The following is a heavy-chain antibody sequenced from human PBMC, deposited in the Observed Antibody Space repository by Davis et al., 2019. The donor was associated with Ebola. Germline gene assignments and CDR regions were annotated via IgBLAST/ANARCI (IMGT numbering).Heavy chain of an antibody. V-gene: IGHV1-18*01. Sequence: ASVKVSCKASGYTFTSYDINWVRQATGQGLEWMGWISAYNGNTNYAQKLQGRVTMTTDTSTSTAYMELRSLRSDDTAVYYCAREFWQTWFDPWGQGTLVTVSS. CDR1: GYTFTSYD. J-gene: IGHJ5*02. CDR2: ISAYNGNT. D-gene: IGHD3-3*01. CDR3: AREFWQTWFDP.